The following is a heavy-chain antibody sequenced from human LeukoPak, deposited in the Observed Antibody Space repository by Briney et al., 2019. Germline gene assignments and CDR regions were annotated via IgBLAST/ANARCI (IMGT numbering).Heavy chain of an antibody. J-gene: IGHJ4*02. V-gene: IGHV3-30*03. CDR3: VRQPRGYSYGLDY. D-gene: IGHD5-18*01. CDR2: ISYDGSNK. CDR1: GFTFSSFG. Sequence: GGSLRLSCAASGFTFSSFGVHWVRQAPGKGLEWVAVISYDGSNKYYADSVKGRFTISRDNSKNTLYLQMNSLRAEDTAVYYCVRQPRGYSYGLDYWGQGTLVTVSS.